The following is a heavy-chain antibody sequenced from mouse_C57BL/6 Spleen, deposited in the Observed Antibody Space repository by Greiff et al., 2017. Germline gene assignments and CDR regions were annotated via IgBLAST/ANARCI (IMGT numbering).Heavy chain of an antibody. Sequence: QVQLQQPGAELVKPGASVKLSCKASGYTFTSYWMQWVKQRPGQGLEWIGEIDPSDSYTNYKQKFKGKATLTVDTSSSTAYMQLSSLTSEDSAVYYCARGLGGRGYFDVWGTGTTVTVSS. CDR3: ARGLGGRGYFDV. D-gene: IGHD4-1*01. J-gene: IGHJ1*03. CDR2: IDPSDSYT. CDR1: GYTFTSYW. V-gene: IGHV1-50*01.